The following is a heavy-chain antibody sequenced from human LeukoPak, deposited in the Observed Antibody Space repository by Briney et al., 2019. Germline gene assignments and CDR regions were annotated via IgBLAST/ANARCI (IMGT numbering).Heavy chain of an antibody. Sequence: GGSLRLSCAASGFTFSSYGMHWVRQAPGKGLDWVAVISYDGSNKYYADSVKGRFTISRDNSKNTLILQMNSLRAEDTAVYYCAKGSNRGVATIDYWGQGTLVTVSS. V-gene: IGHV3-30*18. CDR2: ISYDGSNK. CDR3: AKGSNRGVATIDY. CDR1: GFTFSSYG. J-gene: IGHJ4*02. D-gene: IGHD5-12*01.